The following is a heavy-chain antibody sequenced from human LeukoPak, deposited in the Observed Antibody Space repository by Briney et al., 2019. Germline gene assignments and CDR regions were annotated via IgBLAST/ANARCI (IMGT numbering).Heavy chain of an antibody. Sequence: GGSLRLSCAASGFTFSSYSMNWVRQAPGKGLEWVSYISSSSSTIYYADSVKGRFTISRDNAKNSLYLQMNSLRAEDTAVYYCARTKTTVTTSLYYYYYYMDVWGKGTTVTVSS. CDR2: ISSSSSTI. V-gene: IGHV3-48*04. CDR1: GFTFSSYS. J-gene: IGHJ6*03. D-gene: IGHD4-11*01. CDR3: ARTKTTVTTSLYYYYYYMDV.